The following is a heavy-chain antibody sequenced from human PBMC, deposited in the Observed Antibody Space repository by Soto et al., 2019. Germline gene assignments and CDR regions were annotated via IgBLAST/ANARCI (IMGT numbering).Heavy chain of an antibody. V-gene: IGHV3-21*01. Sequence: GGSLRLSCAASGFTFSSYSMNWVRQAPGKGLEWVSSISSSSSYIYYADSVKGRFTISRDNAKNSLYLQMNSLRAEDTAVYYCARGHGDQYYYYYYYMDVWGKGTTVTVSS. D-gene: IGHD4-17*01. CDR3: ARGHGDQYYYYYYYMDV. CDR1: GFTFSSYS. J-gene: IGHJ6*03. CDR2: ISSSSSYI.